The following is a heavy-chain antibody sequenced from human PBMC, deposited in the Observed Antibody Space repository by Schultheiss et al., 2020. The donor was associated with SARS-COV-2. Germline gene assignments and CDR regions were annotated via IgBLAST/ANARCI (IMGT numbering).Heavy chain of an antibody. CDR1: GFTFSSYS. Sequence: GGSLRLSCAASGFTFSSYSMNWVRQAPGKGLEWVSGISWNSGSIGYADSVKGRFTISRDNSKNTLYLQMNSLRAEDTAVYYCARDPRLRFYGMDVWGQGTTVTVSS. CDR2: ISWNSGSI. V-gene: IGHV3-48*01. CDR3: ARDPRLRFYGMDV. D-gene: IGHD4-17*01. J-gene: IGHJ6*02.